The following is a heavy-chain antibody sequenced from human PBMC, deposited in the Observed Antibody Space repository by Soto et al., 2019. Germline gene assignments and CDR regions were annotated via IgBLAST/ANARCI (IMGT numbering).Heavy chain of an antibody. CDR1: GGSISSGDYY. CDR2: IYYSGST. V-gene: IGHV4-30-4*01. CDR3: ATIAADNWFDP. Sequence: SGTLSLTCTVSGGSISSGDYYWSWIRQPPGKGLEWIGYIYYSGSTYYNPSLKSRVTISVDTSKNQFSLKLSSVTAADTAVYYCATIAADNWFDPWGQGTLVTVSS. D-gene: IGHD6-13*01. J-gene: IGHJ5*02.